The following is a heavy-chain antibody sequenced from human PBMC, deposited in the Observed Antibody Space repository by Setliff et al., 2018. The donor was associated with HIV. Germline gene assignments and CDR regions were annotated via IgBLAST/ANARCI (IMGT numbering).Heavy chain of an antibody. CDR2: ISSSSYYI. D-gene: IGHD5-18*01. V-gene: IGHV3-21*01. J-gene: IGHJ4*02. CDR1: GFTFSSYT. CDR3: ASIELAAMVPVDY. Sequence: GESLKISCAASGFTFSSYTMNWVRQAPGKGLEWVSSISSSSYYIYYADSVKGRFTISRDNAKNPLFLQMNSLRAEDTAVYYCASIELAAMVPVDYWGQGTLVT.